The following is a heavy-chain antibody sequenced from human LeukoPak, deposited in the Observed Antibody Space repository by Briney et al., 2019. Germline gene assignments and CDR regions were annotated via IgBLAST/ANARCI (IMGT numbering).Heavy chain of an antibody. CDR3: ARRLRGLRGVQGRWFDP. CDR1: GGSISSYY. Sequence: SETLSLTCTLSGGSISSYYWSWIRQPPGKGLEWIGEINHSGSTNYNPSLKSRVTISVDTSKNQFSLKLSSVTAADTAVYYCARRLRGLRGVQGRWFDPWGQGTLVTVSS. D-gene: IGHD3-10*01. CDR2: INHSGST. V-gene: IGHV4-34*01. J-gene: IGHJ5*02.